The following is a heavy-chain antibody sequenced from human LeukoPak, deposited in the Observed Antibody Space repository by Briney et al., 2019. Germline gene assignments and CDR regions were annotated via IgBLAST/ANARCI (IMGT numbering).Heavy chain of an antibody. D-gene: IGHD3-10*01. V-gene: IGHV3-74*01. Sequence: GGSLRLSCAASGFTFNSYWTHWVRQVPGKGLVWVSRINSDGSRTNYVDSAKGRFTISRDNAKNTLFLLMNSLRAEDSAVHYCARGNFYSGSGSSPLDYWGQGTLVTVSS. CDR2: INSDGSRT. J-gene: IGHJ4*02. CDR1: GFTFNSYW. CDR3: ARGNFYSGSGSSPLDY.